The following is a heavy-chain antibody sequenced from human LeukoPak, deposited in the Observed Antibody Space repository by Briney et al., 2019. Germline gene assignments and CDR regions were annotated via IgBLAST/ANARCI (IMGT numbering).Heavy chain of an antibody. D-gene: IGHD4-17*01. Sequence: GESLKTSCQGSGYSFTSYWIAWVRQMPGKGLEWMGIIYPGDSDTRYSPSLQGQVTISVDKSISTAYLQWSSLKASDTAMYYCVRQGGYGEYGYWGQGTQVIVSP. CDR1: GYSFTSYW. CDR3: VRQGGYGEYGY. CDR2: IYPGDSDT. J-gene: IGHJ4*02. V-gene: IGHV5-51*01.